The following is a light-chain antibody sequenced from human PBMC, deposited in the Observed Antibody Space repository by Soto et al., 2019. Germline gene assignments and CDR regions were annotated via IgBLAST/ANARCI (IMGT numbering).Light chain of an antibody. CDR2: GNS. J-gene: IGLJ1*01. CDR1: SSNIGAAHG. V-gene: IGLV1-40*01. CDR3: QSYDTTLGRHV. Sequence: QSALTQPPSVSGAPGQRVTISCTGSSSNIGAAHGVHWYQQLPGAAPKLLIYGNSNRPSGVPDRFSGSKSGTSASLAITGLQAEEEADYYCQSYDTTLGRHVFGAGTEVTDL.